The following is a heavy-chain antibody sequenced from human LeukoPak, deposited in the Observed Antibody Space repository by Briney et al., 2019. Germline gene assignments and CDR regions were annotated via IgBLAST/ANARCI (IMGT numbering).Heavy chain of an antibody. V-gene: IGHV3-73*01. CDR3: TRPAAAGTFDY. J-gene: IGHJ4*02. CDR1: GFTFSGPA. D-gene: IGHD6-13*01. CDR2: IRSKANSYAT. Sequence: GGSLRLSCAASGFTFSGPAMHWVRQASGKGLEWVGRIRSKANSYATAYAASVKGRFTISRDDSKNTAYLQMNSLKTEDTAVYYCTRPAAAGTFDYWGQGTLVTVSS.